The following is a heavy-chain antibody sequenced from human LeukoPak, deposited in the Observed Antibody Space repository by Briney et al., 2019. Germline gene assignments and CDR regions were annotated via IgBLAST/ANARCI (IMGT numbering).Heavy chain of an antibody. D-gene: IGHD5/OR15-5a*01. V-gene: IGHV3-23*01. CDR1: GFTFSIYA. CDR2: ISSSGDYT. J-gene: IGHJ4*02. CDR3: AKIVSTISLLDY. Sequence: GGSLRLSCEVSGFTFSIYAMSWVRQAPGKGLEWVSAISSSGDYTYYADSVKGRFTISRDNSKNTLYLQMSSLRAEDTAVYYCAKIVSTISLLDYWGPRTLVTVSS.